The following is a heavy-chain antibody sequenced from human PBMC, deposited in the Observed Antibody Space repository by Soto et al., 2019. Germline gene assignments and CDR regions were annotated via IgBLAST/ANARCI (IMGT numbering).Heavy chain of an antibody. J-gene: IGHJ5*02. Sequence: GASVKVSCKASGYTFTRYTMNWVRQAPGQRLEWMGWINPDNGNTKSSQKFQDRVIITRDTSASTAYIDLSSLRSEDTAVYYCARGIATGQLDPWSQGTLVTVSS. CDR3: ARGIATGQLDP. D-gene: IGHD2-15*01. CDR1: GYTFTRYT. CDR2: INPDNGNT. V-gene: IGHV1-3*01.